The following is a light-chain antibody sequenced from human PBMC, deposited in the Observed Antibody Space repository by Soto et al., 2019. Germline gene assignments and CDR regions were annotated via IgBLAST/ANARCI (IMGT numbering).Light chain of an antibody. J-gene: IGKJ3*01. CDR2: GAY. V-gene: IGKV3-20*01. CDR3: QQYGGSPLT. Sequence: EIVLTQSPGPLSLSPGERATLSCRASQTVSNNYLAWYQQRPGQAPRLLIYGAYTSATGLPDRFSGSGSGTDFTLTISRLEPEDFAVYYCQQYGGSPLTFGPGTKVDMK. CDR1: QTVSNNY.